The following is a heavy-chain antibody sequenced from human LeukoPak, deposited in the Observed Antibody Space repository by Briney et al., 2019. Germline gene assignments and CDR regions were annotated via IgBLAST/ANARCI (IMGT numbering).Heavy chain of an antibody. CDR1: GFTFSSYA. V-gene: IGHV3-30*04. J-gene: IGHJ5*02. D-gene: IGHD6-19*01. CDR3: ARIAFSTGSTSP. CDR2: ISYDGSNK. Sequence: GRSLRLSCAASGFTFSSYAMHWVRQAPGKGLEWVAVISYDGSNKYYADSVKGRFTISRDNAKNSLYLQMNSLRAEDSAVYYCARIAFSTGSTSPWGQGTLVTVSS.